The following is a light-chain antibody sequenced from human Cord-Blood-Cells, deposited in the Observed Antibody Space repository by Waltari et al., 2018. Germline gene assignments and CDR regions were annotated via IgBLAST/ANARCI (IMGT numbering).Light chain of an antibody. V-gene: IGKV3-20*01. CDR2: GAS. CDR3: QQYGSPSFT. CDR1: QSVSSSY. J-gene: IGKJ3*01. Sequence: EIVFTQSPGTLSSAPGERATLSCRASQSVSSSYLAWYQLKPGQAPRLLIYGASSRATGIPDRFSGSGSGTDFTLSISRLEPEDFAVYYCQQYGSPSFTFGPGTKVDIK.